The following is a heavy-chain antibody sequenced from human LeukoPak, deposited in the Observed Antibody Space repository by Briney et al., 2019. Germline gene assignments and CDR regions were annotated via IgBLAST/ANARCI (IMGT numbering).Heavy chain of an antibody. D-gene: IGHD3-10*01. J-gene: IGHJ6*02. CDR2: ISSSSSYI. CDR1: GFTFSSYS. CDR3: ARDAFYSLPNYYGSGSYDYYGMDV. Sequence: GGSLRLSCAASGFTFSSYSMNWVRQAPGKGLEWVSSISSSSSYIYYADSVKGRFTISRDNAKNSLYLQMNSLRAEDTAVYYCARDAFYSLPNYYGSGSYDYYGMDVWGQGTTVTVSS. V-gene: IGHV3-21*01.